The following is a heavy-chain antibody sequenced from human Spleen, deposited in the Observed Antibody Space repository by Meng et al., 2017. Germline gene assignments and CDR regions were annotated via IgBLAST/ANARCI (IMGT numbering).Heavy chain of an antibody. Sequence: VQLWESGGGLVKPGGSLRLSCAASGFIFSSYTMNWVRQAPGKGLEWVSSISPTSSSRLYADSMKGRFTISRDNANNSLFLQMNSLRGEDTAVYYCARDSGDRLFDCWGQGTVVTVSS. CDR1: GFIFSSYT. V-gene: IGHV3-21*02. CDR2: ISPTSSSR. D-gene: IGHD3-10*01. J-gene: IGHJ4*02. CDR3: ARDSGDRLFDC.